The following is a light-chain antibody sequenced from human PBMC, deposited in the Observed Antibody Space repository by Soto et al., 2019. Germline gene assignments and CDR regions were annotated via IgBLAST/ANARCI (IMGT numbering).Light chain of an antibody. V-gene: IGKV3-15*01. Sequence: EIVMTQSPATLSVSPGERATLSCRASQSISSNLAWYQQKPGQAPRLPFYGASTRATGIPARFSGSGSGTEFTLTISSLQYEDFAVYYCQQYNAWPWTFGQGTNVELK. CDR3: QQYNAWPWT. J-gene: IGKJ1*01. CDR2: GAS. CDR1: QSISSN.